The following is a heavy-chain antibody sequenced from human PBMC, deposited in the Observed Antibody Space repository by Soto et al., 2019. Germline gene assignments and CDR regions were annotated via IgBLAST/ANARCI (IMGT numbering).Heavy chain of an antibody. CDR1: GYTFTSYA. V-gene: IGHV1-3*01. J-gene: IGHJ4*02. Sequence: ASVKVSCKASGYTFTSYAMHWVRQAPGQRLEWMGWINAGNGNTKYSQKFQGRVTITRDTSASTAYMELSSLRAEDTAVYYCARDRLRLGELSLLGYFDYWGQGTLVTVSS. CDR3: ARDRLRLGELSLLGYFDY. D-gene: IGHD3-16*02. CDR2: INAGNGNT.